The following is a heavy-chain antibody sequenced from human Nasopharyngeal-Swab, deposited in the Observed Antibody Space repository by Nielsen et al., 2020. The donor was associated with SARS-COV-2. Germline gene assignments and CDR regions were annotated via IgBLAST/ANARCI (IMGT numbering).Heavy chain of an antibody. D-gene: IGHD3-3*01. CDR2: MYHSGAT. CDR3: ARWSSSSIKFDY. V-gene: IGHV4-39*01. J-gene: IGHJ4*02. CDR1: GGSMSSFAFDSY. Sequence: SETLSLTCTVSGGSMSSFAFDSYWAWIRQPPGMGLGWFGSMYHSGATYTNPSLKSLVTLSVDTSTNKFSLNLSSVTAADTAVYYCARWSSSSIKFDYWGQGTLVSVSS.